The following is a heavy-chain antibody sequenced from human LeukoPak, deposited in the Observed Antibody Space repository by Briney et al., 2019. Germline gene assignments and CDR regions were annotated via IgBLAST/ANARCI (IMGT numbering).Heavy chain of an antibody. Sequence: GGSLRLSCAASGFTFSSYGMHWVRQAPGKGLEWVAVIWYDGSNKYYADSVKGRFTISRDNSKNTLYLRMNSLRAEDTAVYYCARAERGGYSGYDYGMDLWGKGTTVTVSS. CDR2: IWYDGSNK. J-gene: IGHJ6*04. V-gene: IGHV3-33*01. CDR3: ARAERGGYSGYDYGMDL. CDR1: GFTFSSYG. D-gene: IGHD5-12*01.